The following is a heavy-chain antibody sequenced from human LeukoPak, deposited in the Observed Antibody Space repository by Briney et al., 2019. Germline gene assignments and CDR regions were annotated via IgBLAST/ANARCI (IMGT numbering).Heavy chain of an antibody. V-gene: IGHV1-69*04. Sequence: SVKVSCKASGGTFSSYAISWVRQAPGQGLEWMGRIIPILGIANYAQKFQGRVTITADKSTSTAYMELSSLRSEDTAVYYCARHDYGDYSGVDYWGQGTLVTVSS. CDR2: IIPILGIA. J-gene: IGHJ4*02. D-gene: IGHD4-17*01. CDR1: GGTFSSYA. CDR3: ARHDYGDYSGVDY.